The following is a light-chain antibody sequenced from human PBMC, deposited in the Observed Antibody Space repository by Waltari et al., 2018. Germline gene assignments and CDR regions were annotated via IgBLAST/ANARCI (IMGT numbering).Light chain of an antibody. J-gene: IGLJ3*02. Sequence: HSALPQPASVPGSPGRSITISCPGTSSDVGSYNLFSWYHHHPGKAPNLMIYEGTQRPSGASDRFSGSKSGDTASLTIAGLQAEDEADYYCCSYVRDITWVFGGGTKLTVL. CDR1: SSDVGSYNL. CDR2: EGT. V-gene: IGLV2-23*01. CDR3: CSYVRDITWV.